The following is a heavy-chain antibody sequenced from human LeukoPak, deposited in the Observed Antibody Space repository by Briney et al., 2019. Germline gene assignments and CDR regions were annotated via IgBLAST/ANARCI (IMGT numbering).Heavy chain of an antibody. CDR2: IYTSGST. V-gene: IGHV4-4*07. CDR3: ARGQVVVVPAAPNWFDP. CDR1: GGSISSYY. J-gene: IGHJ5*02. D-gene: IGHD2-2*01. Sequence: SETLPLTCTVSGGSISSYYWSWIRQPAGKGLEWIGRIYTSGSTNYNPSLKSRVTMSVDTSKNQFSLKLSSVTAADTAVYYCARGQVVVVPAAPNWFDPWGQGTLVTVSS.